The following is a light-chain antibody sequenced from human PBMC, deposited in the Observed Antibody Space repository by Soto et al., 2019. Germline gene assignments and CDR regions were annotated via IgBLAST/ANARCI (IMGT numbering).Light chain of an antibody. J-gene: IGLJ2*01. CDR3: ETWDSKNRV. CDR2: VEVRGDY. Sequence: QSVLTQYSSASASLGSSVRLTCTLSSWHRTNTIAWHQQQPGKAPRFLMKVEVRGDYKKESGVPDRFSGSSSGPDRYLSISNLQSEDEADYYCETWDSKNRVFGGGTKLTVL. V-gene: IGLV4-60*03. CDR1: SWHRTNT.